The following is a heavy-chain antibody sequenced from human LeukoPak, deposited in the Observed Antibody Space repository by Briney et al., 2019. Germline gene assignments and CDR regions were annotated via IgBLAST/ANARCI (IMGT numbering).Heavy chain of an antibody. CDR3: ARRRSGSYDYYYYMDV. CDR1: GGTFSSYA. Sequence: GASVKVSCKGSGGTFSSYAISWVRQAPGQGLEWMGGIIPIFGTANYAQKFQGRVTITTDESTSTAYIYLSSLRAEDTAVYYCARRRSGSYDYYYYMDVWGKGTTVTVSS. V-gene: IGHV1-69*05. CDR2: IIPIFGTA. D-gene: IGHD1-26*01. J-gene: IGHJ6*03.